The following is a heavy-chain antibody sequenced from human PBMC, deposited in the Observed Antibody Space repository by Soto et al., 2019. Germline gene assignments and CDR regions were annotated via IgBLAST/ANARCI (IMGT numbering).Heavy chain of an antibody. CDR2: ISHDGSVT. V-gene: IGHV3-30*18. J-gene: IGHJ5*02. CDR1: GFTFSTSG. Sequence: QVQMVESGGGVVQPGTSLRLSCATSGFTFSTSGMHWVRQAPGKGLEWVAMISHDGSVTYYTDSVQGRFTISRDTPKNPLYLHMNSLRDEDTAIYYCAKDWGSSGWYNWFDPCGQGTRVTVS. D-gene: IGHD6-13*01. CDR3: AKDWGSSGWYNWFDP.